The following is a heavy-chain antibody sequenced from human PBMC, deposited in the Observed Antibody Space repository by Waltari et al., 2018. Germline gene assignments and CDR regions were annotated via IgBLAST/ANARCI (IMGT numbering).Heavy chain of an antibody. CDR3: ARDPRYYYGSGSRDY. CDR2: ISYDGSNK. CDR1: GFTFSSYA. V-gene: IGHV3-30-3*01. D-gene: IGHD3-10*01. Sequence: QVQLVESGGGVVQPGRSLRLSCAASGFTFSSYARHGCRQAPGKGLEWVAVISYDGSNKYYADSVKGRFTISRDNSKNTLYLQMNSLRAEDTAVYYCARDPRYYYGSGSRDYWGQGTLVTVSS. J-gene: IGHJ4*02.